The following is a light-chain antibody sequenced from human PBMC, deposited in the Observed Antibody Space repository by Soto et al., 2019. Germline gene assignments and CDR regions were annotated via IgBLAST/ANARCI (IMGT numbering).Light chain of an antibody. CDR1: QTISRW. CDR3: HSRA. CDR2: DAS. J-gene: IGKJ5*01. Sequence: DIQLTQTPSTLSASVGDEVTITCRASQTISRWLAWYQQKPGRAPKLLIYDASTLESGVPSRFSGNGSETEFTLTISRLQPDDFATYFCHSRAFGQGTRLEIK. V-gene: IGKV1-5*01.